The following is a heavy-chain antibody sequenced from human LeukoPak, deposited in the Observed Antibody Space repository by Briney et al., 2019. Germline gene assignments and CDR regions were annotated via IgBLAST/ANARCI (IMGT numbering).Heavy chain of an antibody. D-gene: IGHD6-19*01. CDR1: GGSFSGYY. V-gene: IGHV4-34*01. CDR3: ARNEGSVAGPFDY. CDR2: INHSGST. J-gene: IGHJ4*02. Sequence: SETLSLTCAVYGGSFSGYYWSWIRQPPGKGLEWIGEINHSGSTNYNPSPKSRVTISVDTSKNQFSLKLSSVTAADTAVYYCARNEGSVAGPFDYWGQGTLVTVSS.